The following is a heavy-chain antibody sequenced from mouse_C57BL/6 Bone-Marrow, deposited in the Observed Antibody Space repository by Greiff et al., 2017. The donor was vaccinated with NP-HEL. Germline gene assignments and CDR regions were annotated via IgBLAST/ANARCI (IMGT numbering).Heavy chain of an antibody. D-gene: IGHD2-3*01. Sequence: VKLQESGAELVKPGASVKMSCKASGYTFTSYWITWVKQRPGQGLEWIGDIYPGSGSTNYNEKFKSKATLTVDTSSSTAYMQLSSLTSEDSAVYYCARWDDGYYGYWGQGTTLTVSS. CDR1: GYTFTSYW. CDR3: ARWDDGYYGY. CDR2: IYPGSGST. V-gene: IGHV1-55*01. J-gene: IGHJ2*01.